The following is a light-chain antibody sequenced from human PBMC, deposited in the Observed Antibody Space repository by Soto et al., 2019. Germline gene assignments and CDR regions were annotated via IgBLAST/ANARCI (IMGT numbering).Light chain of an antibody. CDR1: QSVSSN. CDR3: QQYNNWPLT. J-gene: IGKJ4*01. CDR2: GAS. V-gene: IGKV3-15*01. Sequence: EIVMTQSPATLSVSPGERATLSCRASQSVSSNLAWYQQQPGQAPRLLIYGASTRATGIPARFSGSGSGTDVTLSISSLQAEDFEVYYFQQYNNWPLTFGGGTTVEVK.